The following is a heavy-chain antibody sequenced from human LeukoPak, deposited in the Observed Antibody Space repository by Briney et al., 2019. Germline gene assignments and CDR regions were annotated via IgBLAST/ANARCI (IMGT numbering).Heavy chain of an antibody. CDR3: ARGPHRRTYDRDNWFDP. CDR2: INPSGDNT. Sequence: ASVKVSCKASEYTFTSYYMYWVRQAPGQGLEWMGIINPSGDNTNYAQKFQGRVTMTRDMSTTTVYMELSSLRSEDTAVYYCARGPHRRTYDRDNWFDPWGQGTLVTVSS. V-gene: IGHV1-46*01. J-gene: IGHJ5*02. CDR1: EYTFTSYY. D-gene: IGHD3-3*01.